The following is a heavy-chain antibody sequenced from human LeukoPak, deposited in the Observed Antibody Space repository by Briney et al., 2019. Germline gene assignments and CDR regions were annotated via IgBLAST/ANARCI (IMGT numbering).Heavy chain of an antibody. CDR2: IYYSGST. Sequence: SETLSLTCTVSGGSISSYYWSWIRQPPGKGLEWIGYIYYSGSTNYNPSLKSRVTIPVDTSKNQFSLKLSSVTAADTAVYYCAREARRGYSYGYLDYWGQGTLVTVSS. D-gene: IGHD5-18*01. V-gene: IGHV4-59*12. CDR3: AREARRGYSYGYLDY. CDR1: GGSISSYY. J-gene: IGHJ4*02.